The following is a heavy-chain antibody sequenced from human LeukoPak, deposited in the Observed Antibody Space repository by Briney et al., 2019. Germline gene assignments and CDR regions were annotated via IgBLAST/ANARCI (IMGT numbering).Heavy chain of an antibody. CDR2: IIPIFGTA. Sequence: SVKVSCKASGGTFSSYAISWVRQAPGQGLEWMGGIIPIFGTANYAQKFQGRVTITADESTSTAYMELSSLRSEDTAVYYCARDPGHSGSYSDAFDIWGQGTMVTVSS. V-gene: IGHV1-69*13. D-gene: IGHD1-26*01. J-gene: IGHJ3*02. CDR3: ARDPGHSGSYSDAFDI. CDR1: GGTFSSYA.